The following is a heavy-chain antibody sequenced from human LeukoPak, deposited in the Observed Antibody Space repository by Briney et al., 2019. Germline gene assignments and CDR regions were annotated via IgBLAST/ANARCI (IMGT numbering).Heavy chain of an antibody. CDR2: ISSSGGST. CDR3: ARDWYYYDSSGYYY. Sequence: ASVKVSCKAFGYTFTSNYMHWVRQPRGQEAEWMGVISSSGGSTTYAHKFQGRLTLTRDMCTGTDYLELSSLRSEDTAVYYWARDWYYYDSSGYYYWGQGTLVTVSS. J-gene: IGHJ4*02. V-gene: IGHV1-46*01. D-gene: IGHD3-22*01. CDR1: GYTFTSNY.